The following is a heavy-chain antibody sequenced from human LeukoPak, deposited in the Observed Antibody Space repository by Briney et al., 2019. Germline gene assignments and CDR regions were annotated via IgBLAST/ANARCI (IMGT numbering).Heavy chain of an antibody. Sequence: GGSLRLSCAVFEFTVSSNYMSWVRQAPGKGLEWVSVIYSGAGTHYADSVKGRFTTSRDNSKNTLYLQMNSLRVEDTAVYYCARGSSGYSFDYWGQGTLVTVSS. CDR1: EFTVSSNY. V-gene: IGHV3-53*01. D-gene: IGHD3-22*01. CDR3: ARGSSGYSFDY. J-gene: IGHJ4*02. CDR2: IYSGAGT.